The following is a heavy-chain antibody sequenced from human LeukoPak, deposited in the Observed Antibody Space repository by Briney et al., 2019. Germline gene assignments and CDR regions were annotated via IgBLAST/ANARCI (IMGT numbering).Heavy chain of an antibody. CDR3: ARVEEGYGSGRRENYNYYYMDV. CDR2: INHSGST. CDR1: GGSFSGYY. Sequence: SETLSLTCAVYGGSFSGYYWSWIRQPPGKGLEWIGEINHSGSTNYNPSLKSRVTISVDTSKNQFSLKLSSVTAADTAVYYCARVEEGYGSGRRENYNYYYMDVWGKETTVTISS. D-gene: IGHD3-10*01. V-gene: IGHV4-34*01. J-gene: IGHJ6*03.